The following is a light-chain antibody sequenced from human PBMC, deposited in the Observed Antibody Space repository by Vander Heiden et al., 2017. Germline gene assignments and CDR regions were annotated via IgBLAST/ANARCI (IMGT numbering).Light chain of an antibody. V-gene: IGKV1-39*01. CDR2: AAS. CDR1: QSISSF. Sequence: DIQMTQSPSSLSVAIADRVTITCRASQSISSFLNWYQRKPGKAPKLLIYAASDLQSGVPSRFSGSGYGTDFTLTISSLQPEDFATYYCQQSHSNPPTFGGGTKVEIK. CDR3: QQSHSNPPT. J-gene: IGKJ4*01.